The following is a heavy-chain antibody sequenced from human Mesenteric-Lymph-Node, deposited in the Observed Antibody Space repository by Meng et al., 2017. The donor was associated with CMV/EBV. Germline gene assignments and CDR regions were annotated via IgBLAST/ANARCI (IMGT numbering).Heavy chain of an antibody. D-gene: IGHD6-13*01. CDR1: GFTFSSYS. J-gene: IGHJ6*02. V-gene: IGHV3-48*04. CDR3: ARDQQLGSYYYYGMDV. CDR2: ISSSSGSTI. Sequence: GESLKISCAASGFTFSSYSMNWVRQAPGKGLEWVSYISSSSGSTIYYADSVKGRFTISRDNAKNSLYLQMNSLRAEDTAVYYCARDQQLGSYYYYGMDVWGQGTTVTVSS.